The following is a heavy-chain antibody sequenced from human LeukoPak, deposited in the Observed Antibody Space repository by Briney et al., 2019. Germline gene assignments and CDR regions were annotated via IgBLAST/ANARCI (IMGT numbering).Heavy chain of an antibody. J-gene: IGHJ4*02. CDR3: AKGKQWLVFRAPYYFDY. D-gene: IGHD6-19*01. CDR1: GFTFSTYA. Sequence: GGSLRLSCAASGFTFSTYAMSWVRQAPGKGLEWVSAVTGSGGSTYYAGSVEGRFTISRDNSKNTLYLQMNSLRAEDTAVYYCAKGKQWLVFRAPYYFDYWGQGTLVTVSS. V-gene: IGHV3-23*01. CDR2: VTGSGGST.